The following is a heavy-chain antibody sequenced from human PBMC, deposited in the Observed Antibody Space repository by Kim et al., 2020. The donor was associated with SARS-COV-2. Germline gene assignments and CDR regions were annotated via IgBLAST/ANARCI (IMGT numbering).Heavy chain of an antibody. D-gene: IGHD5-12*01. CDR3: AKGWLKGGFDY. V-gene: IGHV6-1*01. Sequence: KEYAESVKSRITINSATSKNQFSLQLHAVTAEDTAVYYCAKGWLKGGFDYWGQGILVTVSS. J-gene: IGHJ4*02. CDR2: K.